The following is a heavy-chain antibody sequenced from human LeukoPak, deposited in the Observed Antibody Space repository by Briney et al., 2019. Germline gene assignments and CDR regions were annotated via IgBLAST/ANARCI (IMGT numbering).Heavy chain of an antibody. CDR1: GYTFTSYY. V-gene: IGHV1-46*01. D-gene: IGHD2-2*01. J-gene: IGHJ5*02. CDR2: FNPSGGST. Sequence: ASVTVSCKASGYTFTSYYMHWVRQAPGQGLEWMGIFNPSGGSTSYAQKFQGRVTMTRDTSTSTVYMELSSLRSEDTAVYYCARAKVVVVPAAMGPRNWFDPWGQGTLVTVSS. CDR3: ARAKVVVVPAAMGPRNWFDP.